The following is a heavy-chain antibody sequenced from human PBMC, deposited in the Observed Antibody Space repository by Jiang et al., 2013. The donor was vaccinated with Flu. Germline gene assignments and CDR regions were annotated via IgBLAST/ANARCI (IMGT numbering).Heavy chain of an antibody. CDR2: ISQSGNT. V-gene: IGHV4-4*02. CDR3: ARGDLILEWLSYVMDV. Sequence: GWIRQPPGKGLEWIGEISQSGNTNYNPSLKSRVTMSADKSKNQFSLKLTSVTAADTAVYYCARGDLILEWLSYVMDVWGQGTLVIVSS. J-gene: IGHJ4*02. D-gene: IGHD3-3*01.